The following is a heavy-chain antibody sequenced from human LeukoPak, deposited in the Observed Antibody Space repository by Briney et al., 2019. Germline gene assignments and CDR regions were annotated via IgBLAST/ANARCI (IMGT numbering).Heavy chain of an antibody. D-gene: IGHD2-2*02. V-gene: IGHV1-18*01. CDR2: INPYNGNT. CDR3: ARELYGRFEY. J-gene: IGHJ4*02. Sequence: ASVKVSCKASGYTFTTYGISWVRQAPGQGLECMGWINPYNGNTNYAQKLQGRVTMTTDTSTSTAYMELRSLRSDDTAVYYCARELYGRFEYWGQGTLFTVSS. CDR1: GYTFTTYG.